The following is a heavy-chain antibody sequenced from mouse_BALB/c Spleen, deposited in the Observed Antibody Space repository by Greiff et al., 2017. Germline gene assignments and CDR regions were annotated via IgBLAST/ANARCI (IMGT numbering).Heavy chain of an antibody. CDR2: IWSGGST. J-gene: IGHJ4*01. CDR3: ARNGIITQGDAMDY. V-gene: IGHV2-2*02. CDR1: GFSLTSYG. Sequence: VQLQQSGPGLVHPSQSLSITCTVSGFSLTSYGVHWVRQSPGKGLEWLGVIWSGGSTDYNAAFISRLSISKDNSKSQVFFKMNSLQANDTAIYYCARNGIITQGDAMDYWGQGTSVTVSS. D-gene: IGHD1-2*01.